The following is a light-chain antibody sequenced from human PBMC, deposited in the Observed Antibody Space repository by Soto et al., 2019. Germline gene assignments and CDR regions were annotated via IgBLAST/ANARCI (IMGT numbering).Light chain of an antibody. CDR1: QDMSKH. CDR2: GAS. V-gene: IGKV1-16*01. CDR3: QQYGSDSFT. Sequence: IQMTQSPSSLSASVGDRVTITCRASQDMSKHLAWFQQKSGRAPKSLMFGASNLQSGVPSRFSGSGSGTNFTLTISSLQAEDFASYYCQQYGSDSFTFGPGTKVDIK. J-gene: IGKJ3*01.